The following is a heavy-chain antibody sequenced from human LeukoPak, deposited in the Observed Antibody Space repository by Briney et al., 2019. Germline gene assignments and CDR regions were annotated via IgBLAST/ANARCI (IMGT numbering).Heavy chain of an antibody. CDR3: ARSYSSGPHYCDY. Sequence: SETLSLTCAVYGGFFSGYYWSWIRQPPGKGLEWIGEINHSGSTNYNPSLKSRVTISVDTSKNQFSLKLSSVTAADTAVYCCARSYSSGPHYCDYWGQGTLVTVSS. D-gene: IGHD6-19*01. J-gene: IGHJ4*02. CDR1: GGFFSGYY. V-gene: IGHV4-34*01. CDR2: INHSGST.